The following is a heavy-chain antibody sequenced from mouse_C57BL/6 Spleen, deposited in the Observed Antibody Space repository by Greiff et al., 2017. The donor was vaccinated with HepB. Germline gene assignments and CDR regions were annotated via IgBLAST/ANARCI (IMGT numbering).Heavy chain of an antibody. D-gene: IGHD1-1*01. Sequence: QVQLQQPGAELVMPGASVKLSCKASGYTFTSYWMHWVKQRPGQGLEWIGEIDPSDSYTNYNQKFKGKSTLTVDKSSSTAYMQLSSLTSEDSAVYYCARSDYYGSSLDYWGHGTTLTVSS. CDR1: GYTFTSYW. J-gene: IGHJ2*01. V-gene: IGHV1-69*01. CDR2: IDPSDSYT. CDR3: ARSDYYGSSLDY.